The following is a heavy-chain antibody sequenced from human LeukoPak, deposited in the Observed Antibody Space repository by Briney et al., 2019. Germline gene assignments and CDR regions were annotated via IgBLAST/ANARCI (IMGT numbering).Heavy chain of an antibody. CDR1: GPPINSGSYY. Sequence: PSETLSLPCAFSGPPINSGSYYGTWIRQPAGKGLEWIGRILTTGSANYNPSLKSRVSISLDTSKKQFSLNLTSVTTADTAVYFCARELVAPRPHNDYYFYMDVWGKGTTVTVSS. V-gene: IGHV4-61*02. D-gene: IGHD5-12*01. CDR2: ILTTGSA. CDR3: ARELVAPRPHNDYYFYMDV. J-gene: IGHJ6*03.